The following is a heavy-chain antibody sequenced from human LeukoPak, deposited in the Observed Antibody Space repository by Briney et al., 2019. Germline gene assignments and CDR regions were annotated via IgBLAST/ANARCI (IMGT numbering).Heavy chain of an antibody. CDR2: ISYDGSNK. J-gene: IGHJ4*02. Sequence: GGSLRLSCAASGFTFSNYGMHWVRQAPGKGLEWVAVISYDGSNKYYADSVKGRFTISRDNSKNTLYLQMNSLRAEDTAVYYCARRVGATPFDLWGQGTLVTVSS. V-gene: IGHV3-30*03. D-gene: IGHD1-26*01. CDR1: GFTFSNYG. CDR3: ARRVGATPFDL.